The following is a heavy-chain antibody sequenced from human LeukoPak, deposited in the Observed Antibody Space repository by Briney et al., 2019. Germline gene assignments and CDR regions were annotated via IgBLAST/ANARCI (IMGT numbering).Heavy chain of an antibody. CDR2: IHPNSGKT. V-gene: IGHV1-8*01. CDR1: GYTFRSDE. CDR3: ARGHYGGNRYFDI. J-gene: IGHJ4*02. Sequence: ASVKVSCKASGYTFRSDEINWVRQAPGQGLEWVGWIHPNSGKTGYAQKFQGRVTMTRDTSTETAFMELSSLKFDDTAIFYCARGHYGGNRYFDIWGQGTLVTVSS. D-gene: IGHD4-23*01.